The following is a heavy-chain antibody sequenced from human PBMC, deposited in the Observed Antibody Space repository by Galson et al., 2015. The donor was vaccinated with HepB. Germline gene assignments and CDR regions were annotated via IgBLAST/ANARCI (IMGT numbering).Heavy chain of an antibody. V-gene: IGHV6-1*01. CDR1: GDSVSSDNTA. J-gene: IGHJ4*02. D-gene: IGHD2-15*01. Sequence: CAISGDSVSSDNTAWNWIRQSPSRGLEWLGRTNYESKWSNDYAASVKSRTTINPDTANNQFSLQLNSVTPEDSAVYFCARAQPARGHLHYFDFWGQGTQVTVSS. CDR3: ARAQPARGHLHYFDF. CDR2: TNYESKWSN.